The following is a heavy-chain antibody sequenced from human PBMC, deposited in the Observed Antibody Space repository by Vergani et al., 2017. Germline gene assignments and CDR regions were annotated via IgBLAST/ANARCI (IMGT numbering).Heavy chain of an antibody. J-gene: IGHJ3*02. CDR2: IRPYTGHT. CDR3: ARGLDTAMVTPRTFDAFDI. CDR1: SHTFQTYG. D-gene: IGHD5-18*01. V-gene: IGHV1-18*01. Sequence: QVQLVQSGAELKKPGASVSVSCKGSSHTFQTYGISWVRQAPGKGLEWMAWIRPYTGHTIYAQKFQDRVTMTADTSTNTAYMELRSLRSDDTAVYYCARGLDTAMVTPRTFDAFDIWGQGTMVTVSS.